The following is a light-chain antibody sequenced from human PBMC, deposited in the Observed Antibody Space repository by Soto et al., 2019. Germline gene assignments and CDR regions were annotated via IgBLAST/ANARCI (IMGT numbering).Light chain of an antibody. CDR3: QQYTGPPTT. Sequence: EITLTHSPYTLSLSPGERATLSCTVSQTVSSNYLAWCQQRPGQAPRLLIYGASTRAAGIPDRFSGSGSGTDFTLTITRLEPEDSAVYFCQQYTGPPTTFGQGTRLEIK. V-gene: IGKV3-20*01. J-gene: IGKJ5*01. CDR2: GAS. CDR1: QTVSSNY.